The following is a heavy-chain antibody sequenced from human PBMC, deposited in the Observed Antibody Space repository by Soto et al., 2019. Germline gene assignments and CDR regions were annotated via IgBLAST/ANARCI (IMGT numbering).Heavy chain of an antibody. V-gene: IGHV3-23*01. D-gene: IGHD1-26*01. CDR3: AKVLGSYTFDY. Sequence: LRLSCAASGFTFSTYAMSWVRQAPGKGLEWVSAITGSGGSTYYADSVKGRFTISRDNSKNMLYLQMNSLRAEDTAVYYCAKVLGSYTFDYWGQGTLVTVSS. CDR1: GFTFSTYA. CDR2: ITGSGGST. J-gene: IGHJ4*02.